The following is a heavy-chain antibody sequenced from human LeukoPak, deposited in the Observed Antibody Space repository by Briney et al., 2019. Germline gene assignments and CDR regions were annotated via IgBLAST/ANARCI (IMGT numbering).Heavy chain of an antibody. CDR2: IIPILGIA. CDR3: ARPGYSRGWYKSMDV. D-gene: IGHD6-19*01. Sequence: SVKVSCKASGGTFSSYDISWVRQAPGQGLEWMGRIIPILGIANYAQKFQGRVTITADKSTSTAYMELSRLRSEDTAVYYCARPGYSRGWYKSMDVWGQGTTVTVSS. V-gene: IGHV1-69*04. CDR1: GGTFSSYD. J-gene: IGHJ6*02.